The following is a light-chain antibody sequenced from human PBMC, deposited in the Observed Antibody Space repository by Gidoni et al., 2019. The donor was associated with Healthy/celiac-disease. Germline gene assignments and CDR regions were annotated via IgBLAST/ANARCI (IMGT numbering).Light chain of an antibody. CDR1: QSVSSSY. J-gene: IGKJ1*01. CDR2: GAS. V-gene: IGKV3-20*01. CDR3: QQYGSSPPWT. Sequence: IVLTQSPGTLSLSPGERATLSCRASQSVSSSYLAWYQQKPGQAPRLLILGASSRATGIPDRFSGSGSGTDFTLTISRLEPEDFAVYYCQQYGSSPPWTFGQGTKVEIK.